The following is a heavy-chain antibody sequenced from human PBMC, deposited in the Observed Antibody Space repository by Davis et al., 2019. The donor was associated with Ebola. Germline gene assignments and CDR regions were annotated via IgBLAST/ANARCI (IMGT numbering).Heavy chain of an antibody. J-gene: IGHJ4*02. CDR3: ARGWLRSKFDY. Sequence: PSETLSLTCVISGDSVSSGGWNWIRQSPSRGLEWLGRTYYNSKWYHDYAVSVKSRISINADTSKNQLSLQVNSVTPEDTAVYYCARGWLRSKFDYWGRGTLVTVSS. V-gene: IGHV6-1*01. CDR2: TYYNSKWYH. CDR1: GDSVSSGG. D-gene: IGHD5-12*01.